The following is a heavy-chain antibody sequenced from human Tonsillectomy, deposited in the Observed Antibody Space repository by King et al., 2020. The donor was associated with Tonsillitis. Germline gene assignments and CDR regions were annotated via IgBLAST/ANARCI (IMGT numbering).Heavy chain of an antibody. J-gene: IGHJ4*02. CDR1: GDSISGGGYY. CDR3: ASRAYDGIDY. CDR2: IYSSGVT. Sequence: QLQESGPGLVKPSQTLSLTCTVSGDSISGGGYYWRWVRQPAGKGLGWFGRIYSSGVTEFSPSLKSRVTMSVDTSKNQFSLELNSMTAADTAVYFCASRAYDGIDYWGQGTLVTVSS. V-gene: IGHV4-61*02. D-gene: IGHD1-1*01.